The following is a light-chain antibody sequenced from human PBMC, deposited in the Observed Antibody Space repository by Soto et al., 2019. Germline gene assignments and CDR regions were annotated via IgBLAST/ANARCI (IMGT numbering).Light chain of an antibody. J-gene: IGLJ1*01. CDR3: QSYDSSKLV. CDR1: SGSIASNY. CDR2: EDN. V-gene: IGLV6-57*04. Sequence: NFMLTQPHSVSESPGKTVTISCTRSSGSIASNYVQWYQQRPGSAPTTVIYEDNQRPSGVPDRFSGSIDSSSNSASLTISGLKTEDEADYYCQSYDSSKLVVGTGTKLTVL.